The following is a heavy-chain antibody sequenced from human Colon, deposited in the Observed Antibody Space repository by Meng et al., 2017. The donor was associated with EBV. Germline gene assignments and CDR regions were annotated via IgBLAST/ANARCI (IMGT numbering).Heavy chain of an antibody. J-gene: IGHJ5*02. CDR2: IYYSGST. V-gene: IGHV4-30-4*01. D-gene: IGHD4-17*01. CDR1: GGSISSGDYY. CDR3: ARDRKHYGERGWFDP. Sequence: QGRLPGSGPGLVQPSQTLSLTCTVPGGSISSGDYYWSWIRQPPGKGLEWIGYIYYSGSTYSNASLKSRVTISIDRSKNQFSLKLSSVTAADTAVYYCARDRKHYGERGWFDPWGQGTLVTVSS.